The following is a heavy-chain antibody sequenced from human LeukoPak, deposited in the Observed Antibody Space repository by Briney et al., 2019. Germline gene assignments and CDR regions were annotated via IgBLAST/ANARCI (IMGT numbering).Heavy chain of an antibody. CDR3: ARGYHDFSGYWLSYFDY. Sequence: SETLSLTCTVSGGSISSYYWSWLRQPPGKGLEWIGYIYYSGSTNYNPSLKSRVTISVDTSKIQFSLKLSSVTAADTAVYYCARGYHDFSGYWLSYFDYWGQGTLVTVSS. D-gene: IGHD3-22*01. CDR2: IYYSGST. J-gene: IGHJ4*02. CDR1: GGSISSYY. V-gene: IGHV4-59*01.